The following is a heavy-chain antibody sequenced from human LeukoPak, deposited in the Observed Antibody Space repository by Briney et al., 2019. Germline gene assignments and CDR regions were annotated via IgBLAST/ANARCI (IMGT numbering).Heavy chain of an antibody. CDR1: GFTFSNYG. Sequence: GGSLTLSCAASGFTFSNYGMSWVRQAAGKGLEWVSGSSNSGGTTYYADSVKGRFTISRDNSKITLSLQMNSLRAEETAVYYCAKCRWSGGRCSSYDPDYWGQGTLVTVSS. CDR2: SSNSGGTT. CDR3: AKCRWSGGRCSSYDPDY. J-gene: IGHJ4*02. V-gene: IGHV3-23*01. D-gene: IGHD2-15*01.